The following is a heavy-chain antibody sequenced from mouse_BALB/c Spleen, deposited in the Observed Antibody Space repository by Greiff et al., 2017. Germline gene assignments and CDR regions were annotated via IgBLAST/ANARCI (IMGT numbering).Heavy chain of an antibody. CDR1: GYTFTSYW. V-gene: IGHV1S81*02. CDR3: ARSYGNSFAY. J-gene: IGHJ3*01. D-gene: IGHD2-1*01. Sequence: QVQLQQSGAELVKPGASVKLSCKASGYTFTSYWMHWVKQRPGQGLEWIGEINPSNGRTNYNEKFKSKATLTVDKSSSTAYMQLSSLTSEDSAVYYCARSYGNSFAYWGQGTLVTVSA. CDR2: INPSNGRT.